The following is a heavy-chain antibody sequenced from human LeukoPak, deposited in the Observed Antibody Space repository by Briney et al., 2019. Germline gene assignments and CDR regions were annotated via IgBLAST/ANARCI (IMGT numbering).Heavy chain of an antibody. CDR2: IYHSGST. CDR1: GGSISTSNYY. V-gene: IGHV4-39*07. D-gene: IGHD3-10*01. Sequence: PSETLSLTCTVSGGSISTSNYYWGWIRQPPGKGLEWIGEIYHSGSTNYNPSLKSRVTISVDKSKNQFSLKLSSVTAADTAVYYCASAFPSNYYGSGIPRYWGQGTLVTVSS. CDR3: ASAFPSNYYGSGIPRY. J-gene: IGHJ4*02.